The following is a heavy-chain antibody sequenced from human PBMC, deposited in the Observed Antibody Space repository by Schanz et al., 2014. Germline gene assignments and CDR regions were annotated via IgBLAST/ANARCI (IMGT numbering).Heavy chain of an antibody. V-gene: IGHV3-21*01. D-gene: IGHD5-12*01. Sequence: EVQLVESGGGLVKPGGSLRLSCTASRIIFGTYSMNWIRQTPKGLEWVSSINSRSNFIYYADSVKGRFTISRDNAKNSLYLQMNSLRAEDTAVYYCAKEKGGHSGYDLVSWGQGTLHIVSS. CDR2: INSRSNFI. CDR3: AKEKGGHSGYDLVS. CDR1: RIIFGTYS. J-gene: IGHJ5*02.